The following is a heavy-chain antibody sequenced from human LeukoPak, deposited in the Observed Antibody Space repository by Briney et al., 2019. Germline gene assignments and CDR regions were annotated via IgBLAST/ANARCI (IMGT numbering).Heavy chain of an antibody. CDR1: GFTFSSYA. CDR2: ISYDGSNK. Sequence: GGSLRLSCAASGFTFSSYAMHWVRQAPGKGLEWVAVISYDGSNKYYADSVKGRFTISRDNSKNTLYLQMNSLRAEDTAVYYCAKGGALSREGYYMDVWGQGTTVTVSS. V-gene: IGHV3-30-3*01. J-gene: IGHJ6*03. CDR3: AKGGALSREGYYMDV. D-gene: IGHD4/OR15-4a*01.